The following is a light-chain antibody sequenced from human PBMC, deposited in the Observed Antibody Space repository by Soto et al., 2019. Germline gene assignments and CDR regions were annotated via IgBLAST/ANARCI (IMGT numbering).Light chain of an antibody. J-gene: IGLJ1*01. Sequence: QSALTQPPSASGTPGQTVTTSCSGSSSNIGTSSVHWYKHLPGTAPKPLIYTNDQRPSGVPDRFSGSKSGTSASLAISGLRSEDEAAYYCAVWDDSLNGHVFGAGTKVTVL. V-gene: IGLV1-44*01. CDR2: TND. CDR3: AVWDDSLNGHV. CDR1: SSNIGTSS.